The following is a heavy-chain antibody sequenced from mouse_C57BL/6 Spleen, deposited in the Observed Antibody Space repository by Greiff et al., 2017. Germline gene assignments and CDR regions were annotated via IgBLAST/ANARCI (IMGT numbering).Heavy chain of an antibody. Sequence: EVQLQQSGAELVRPGASVKLSCTASGFNIKDYYMHWVKQRPEQGLEWIGRIDTEDGDTEYAPKFQGKATMTADTSSNTAYLQLSSLTSEDTAVYYCTTRGDCSGYVGWFAYWSQGTLVTVSA. CDR2: IDTEDGDT. D-gene: IGHD3-2*02. J-gene: IGHJ3*01. V-gene: IGHV14-1*01. CDR1: GFNIKDYY. CDR3: TTRGDCSGYVGWFAY.